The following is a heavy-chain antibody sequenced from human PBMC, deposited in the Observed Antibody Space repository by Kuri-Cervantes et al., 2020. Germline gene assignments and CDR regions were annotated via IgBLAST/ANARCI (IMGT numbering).Heavy chain of an antibody. CDR3: ARHLGDYYDSSGYAPNWFDP. V-gene: IGHV3-33*08. CDR2: IWYDGSKK. CDR1: GFTFSSYA. J-gene: IGHJ5*02. Sequence: GGSLRLSCAVSGFTFSSYAMSWVRQAPGKGLEWVAVIWYDGSKKYHADSVKGRFTISRDNSRNTLYLQMNSLRTEDTAVYYCARHLGDYYDSSGYAPNWFDPWGQGTLVTVSS. D-gene: IGHD3-22*01.